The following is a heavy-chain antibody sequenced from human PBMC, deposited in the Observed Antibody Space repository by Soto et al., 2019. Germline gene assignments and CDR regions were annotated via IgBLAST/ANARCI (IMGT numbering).Heavy chain of an antibody. CDR2: IIPILGIA. CDR1: GGTFRSYT. D-gene: IGHD2-2*01. J-gene: IGHJ5*02. CDR3: ARDLPDIVVVPAAMGEPGWFDP. V-gene: IGHV1-69*08. Sequence: QVQLVQSGAEVKKPGSSVKVSCKASGGTFRSYTISWVRQAPGQGLEWMGRIIPILGIANYAQKFQGRVTITADKSTSTAYMELSSLRSEDTAVYYCARDLPDIVVVPAAMGEPGWFDPWGQGTLVTVSS.